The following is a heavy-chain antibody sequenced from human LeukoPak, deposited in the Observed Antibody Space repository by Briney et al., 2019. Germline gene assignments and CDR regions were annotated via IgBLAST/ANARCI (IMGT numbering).Heavy chain of an antibody. V-gene: IGHV3-30*18. J-gene: IGHJ4*02. CDR2: ISYDGSNK. D-gene: IGHD3-10*01. Sequence: GGSLRLSCAASGFTFSSYGMHWVRQAPGKGLEWVAVISYDGSNKYYADSVKGRFTISRDNSKNTLYLQTNSLRAEDTAVYYCAKDKEGYNQLLVLLFDYWGQGTLVTVSS. CDR1: GFTFSSYG. CDR3: AKDKEGYNQLLVLLFDY.